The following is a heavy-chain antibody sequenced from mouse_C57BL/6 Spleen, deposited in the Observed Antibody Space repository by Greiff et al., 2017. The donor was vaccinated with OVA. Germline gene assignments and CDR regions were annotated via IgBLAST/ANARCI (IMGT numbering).Heavy chain of an antibody. D-gene: IGHD1-1*01. Sequence: VQLQQSVTVLARPGASVTMSCKTSGYTFTSYWMHWVKHRPGPGLAWIGAIYPGNSDTSYNQKFKGKAKLTAVTSASTAYMELSSLTNEDSAVYYCTREGSSRDFDYWGQGTTLTVSS. V-gene: IGHV1-5*01. CDR2: IYPGNSDT. J-gene: IGHJ2*01. CDR1: GYTFTSYW. CDR3: TREGSSRDFDY.